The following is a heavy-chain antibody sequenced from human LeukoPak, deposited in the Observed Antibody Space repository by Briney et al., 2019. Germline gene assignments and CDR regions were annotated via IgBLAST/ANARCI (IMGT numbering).Heavy chain of an antibody. D-gene: IGHD3-10*01. J-gene: IGHJ5*02. CDR1: GGSISSYY. CDR3: ARQYYYGSGIPMGGWFDP. Sequence: SETLSLTCTVSGGSISSYYWSWIRQPPGKGLEWIGYIYYSGSTNYNPSLKSRVTISVDTSKNQFSLKLSSVTAADTAVYYCARQYYYGSGIPMGGWFDPWGQGTLVTVSS. CDR2: IYYSGST. V-gene: IGHV4-59*01.